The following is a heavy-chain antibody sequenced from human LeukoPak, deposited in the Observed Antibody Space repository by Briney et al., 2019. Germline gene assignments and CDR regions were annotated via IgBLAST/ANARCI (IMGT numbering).Heavy chain of an antibody. CDR2: IWYDGSNK. Sequence: GGSLRFSCAASGFTFSSYGMHWVRQAPGKGLEWVAVIWYDGSNKYYADSVKGRFTISRDNSKNTLYLQMNSLRAEDTAVYYCAREWYSSGWFFAFDIWGQGTMVTVSS. CDR1: GFTFSSYG. J-gene: IGHJ3*02. D-gene: IGHD6-19*01. CDR3: AREWYSSGWFFAFDI. V-gene: IGHV3-33*01.